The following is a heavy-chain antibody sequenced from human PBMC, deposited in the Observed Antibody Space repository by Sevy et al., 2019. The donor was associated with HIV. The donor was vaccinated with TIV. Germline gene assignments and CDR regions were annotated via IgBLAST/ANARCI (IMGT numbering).Heavy chain of an antibody. Sequence: GGSLRLSCAASGFTFSAYSMNWVRQAPGKGLEWVSYISSSSGTIYYADSVKGQFTISRDNAKSSLYLQMNGLRAEDTAVYYCARAGGDCYSKNEYWFVSWGQGTLVTVSS. CDR3: ARAGGDCYSKNEYWFVS. CDR1: GFTFSAYS. J-gene: IGHJ5*01. V-gene: IGHV3-48*01. D-gene: IGHD2-21*01. CDR2: ISSSSGTI.